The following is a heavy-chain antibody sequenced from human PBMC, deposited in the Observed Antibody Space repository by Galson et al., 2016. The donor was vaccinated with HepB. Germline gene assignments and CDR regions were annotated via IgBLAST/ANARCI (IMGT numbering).Heavy chain of an antibody. CDR2: IYHSGST. J-gene: IGHJ4*02. D-gene: IGHD5-12*01. Sequence: SETLSLTCTVSGGSISSSSYFWGWIRQPPGKGLEWIGTIYHSGSTYSNPSLKSRVTMSVDTSKNHLSLRLSSVTAADTAVYYCARHVPAYSGYDLPFDYWGQGTLVTVSS. CDR1: GGSISSSSYF. V-gene: IGHV4-39*01. CDR3: ARHVPAYSGYDLPFDY.